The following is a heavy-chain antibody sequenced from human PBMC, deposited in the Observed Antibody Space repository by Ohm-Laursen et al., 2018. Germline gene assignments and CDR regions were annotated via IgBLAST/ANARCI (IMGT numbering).Heavy chain of an antibody. CDR3: GRGPRGINGGKSDR. CDR2: IKQDGSEK. D-gene: IGHD7-27*01. V-gene: IGHV3-7*01. CDR1: GFTFRSYW. J-gene: IGHJ5*02. Sequence: SLRLSCAASGFTFRSYWMNWVRQAPGKGLEWVANIKQDGSEKYYVDSVKGRFTISRDNAKDSLYLQINSLRVEDTAVYYCGRGPRGINGGKSDRWGQGTLVTVSS.